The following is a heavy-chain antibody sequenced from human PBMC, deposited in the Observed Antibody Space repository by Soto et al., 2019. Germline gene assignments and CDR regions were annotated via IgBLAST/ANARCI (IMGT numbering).Heavy chain of an antibody. J-gene: IGHJ4*02. Sequence: XETLSLTCTVSGGSISSYYWSWIRQPPGKGLEWIGYIYYSGSTNYNPSLKSRVTLSVDTSKNQFSLKLSSVTAADTAVYYCARLGGSYAVPHFDYWGQGTLVTVSS. CDR3: ARLGGSYAVPHFDY. CDR1: GGSISSYY. CDR2: IYYSGST. V-gene: IGHV4-59*08. D-gene: IGHD1-26*01.